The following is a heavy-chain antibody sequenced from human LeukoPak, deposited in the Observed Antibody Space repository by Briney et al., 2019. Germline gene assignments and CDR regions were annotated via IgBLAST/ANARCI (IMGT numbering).Heavy chain of an antibody. CDR3: ARGTIAAAGRGYFDY. D-gene: IGHD6-13*01. V-gene: IGHV4-34*01. CDR2: INHSGST. CDR1: GGSFSGYY. Sequence: SETLSLTCAVYGGSFSGYYWSWIRQPPGKGLEWIGEINHSGSTNYNPSLKSRVTISVDTSKNQFSLKLSSVTAADTAVYYCARGTIAAAGRGYFDYWGQGTLVTVSS. J-gene: IGHJ4*02.